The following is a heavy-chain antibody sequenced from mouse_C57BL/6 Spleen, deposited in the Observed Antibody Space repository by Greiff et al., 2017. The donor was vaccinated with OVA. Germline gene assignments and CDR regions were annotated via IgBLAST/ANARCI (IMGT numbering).Heavy chain of an antibody. CDR1: GFTFSSYG. V-gene: IGHV5-6*01. D-gene: IGHD1-1*01. Sequence: EVNVVESGGDLVKPGGSLKLSCAASGFTFSSYGMSWVRQTPDKRLEWVATISSGGSYTYYPDSVKGRFTISRDNAKNTLYLQMSSLKSEDTAMYYCARLYGSSYGAMDYWGQGTSVTVSS. CDR2: ISSGGSYT. J-gene: IGHJ4*01. CDR3: ARLYGSSYGAMDY.